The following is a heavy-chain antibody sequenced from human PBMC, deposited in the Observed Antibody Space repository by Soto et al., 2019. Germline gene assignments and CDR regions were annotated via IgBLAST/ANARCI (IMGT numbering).Heavy chain of an antibody. CDR2: VNPNTGDT. CDR3: ARQLAYCAGDCYTEPIDY. D-gene: IGHD2-21*02. J-gene: IGHJ4*02. Sequence: QAQLVQSGAEVTKPGASVKVSCEASGYSCTVYYIHWVRQAPGQGLEWMGWVNPNTGDTKYAQKFQGTITMTRDTSITTAYMELSRLRSDDTALYYCARQLAYCAGDCYTEPIDYWGQGTLVTVSS. V-gene: IGHV1-2*02. CDR1: GYSCTVYY.